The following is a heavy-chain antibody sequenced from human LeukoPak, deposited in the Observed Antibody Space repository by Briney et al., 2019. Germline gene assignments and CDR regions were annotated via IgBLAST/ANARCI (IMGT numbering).Heavy chain of an antibody. CDR2: IYTSGST. CDR1: GGSISSYY. CDR3: ARDYCSSTSCYIGY. D-gene: IGHD2-2*02. J-gene: IGHJ4*02. Sequence: SETLSLTCTVSGGSISSYYWSWIRQPAGKGLEWIGRIYTSGSTNYNPSLKSRVTISVDTSKNQFSLKLSSVTAADTAVYYCARDYCSSTSCYIGYWGQGTLVTVSS. V-gene: IGHV4-4*07.